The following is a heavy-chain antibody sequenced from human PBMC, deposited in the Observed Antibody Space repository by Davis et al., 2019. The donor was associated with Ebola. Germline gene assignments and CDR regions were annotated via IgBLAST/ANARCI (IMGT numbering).Heavy chain of an antibody. CDR1: GESLSYFS. J-gene: IGHJ4*02. CDR2: INHSGST. CDR3: ARGRARIDY. Sequence: PSETLSLTCGAFGESLSYFSWSWIRQPPGKGLEWIGEINHSGSTSYNPSVKSRVTISVDTSKNHFSLNLTSVTAADSAVYYCARGRARIDYWGQGTLVTVSS. V-gene: IGHV4-34*01.